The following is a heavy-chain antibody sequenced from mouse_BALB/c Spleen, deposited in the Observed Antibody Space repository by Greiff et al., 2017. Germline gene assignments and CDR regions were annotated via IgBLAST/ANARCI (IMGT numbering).Heavy chain of an antibody. Sequence: EVQLQQSGAELVRSGASVKLSCTASGFNIKDYYMHWVKQRPEQGLEWIGWIDPENGDTEYAPKFQGKATMTADTSSNTAYLQLSSLTSEDTAVYYCNAITTAFDYWGQGTLVTVSA. CDR2: IDPENGDT. V-gene: IGHV14-4*02. CDR1: GFNIKDYY. J-gene: IGHJ3*01. D-gene: IGHD1-2*01. CDR3: NAITTAFDY.